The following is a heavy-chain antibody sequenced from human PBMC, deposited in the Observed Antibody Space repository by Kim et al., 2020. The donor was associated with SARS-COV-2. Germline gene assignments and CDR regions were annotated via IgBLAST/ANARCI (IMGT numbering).Heavy chain of an antibody. J-gene: IGHJ6*02. Sequence: SVKVSCKASGGTFSSYAISWVRQAPGQGLEWMGGIIPIFGTANYAQKFQGRVTITADESTSTAYMELSSLRSEDTAVYYCVAAGTFEGYYYYYYGMDVWGQGTTVTVSS. V-gene: IGHV1-69*13. CDR3: VAAGTFEGYYYYYYGMDV. CDR1: GGTFSSYA. D-gene: IGHD3-16*01. CDR2: IIPIFGTA.